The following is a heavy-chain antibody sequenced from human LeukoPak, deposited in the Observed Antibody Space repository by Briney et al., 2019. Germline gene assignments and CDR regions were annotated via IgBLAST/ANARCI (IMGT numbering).Heavy chain of an antibody. CDR1: GVSINSGGFS. V-gene: IGHV4-30-4*07. CDR2: FYYSGST. J-gene: IGHJ6*03. CDR3: AREVQRVGCSSTSCYAGRHPRYYYMDV. Sequence: SQTLSLTCAVSGVSINSGGFSWNWIRQPPGKGLEWMGYFYYSGSTYYNPSLKSRVTISIDTSKNQFSLKLSSVTAADTAVYYCAREVQRVGCSSTSCYAGRHPRYYYMDVWGKGTTVTVSS. D-gene: IGHD2-2*01.